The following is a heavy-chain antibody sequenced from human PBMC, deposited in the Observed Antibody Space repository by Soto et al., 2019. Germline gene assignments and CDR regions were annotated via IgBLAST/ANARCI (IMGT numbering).Heavy chain of an antibody. CDR3: ARGHEYHKQELDP. CDR2: IYHSGST. Sequence: SETLSLTCAVSGGSISSGGYSWSWIRQPPGKGLEWIGYIYHSGSTYYNPSLKSRVTISLDRSKNQFSLKLSTVTAADTAVYYCARGHEYHKQELDPWGQGTLVTVSS. D-gene: IGHD2-2*01. V-gene: IGHV4-30-2*01. J-gene: IGHJ5*02. CDR1: GGSISSGGYS.